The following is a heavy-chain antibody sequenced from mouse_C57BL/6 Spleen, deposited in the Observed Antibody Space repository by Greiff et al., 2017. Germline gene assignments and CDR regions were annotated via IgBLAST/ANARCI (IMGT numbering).Heavy chain of an antibody. CDR3: TIYDCKYYYAMDY. CDR1: GFTFSDSW. CDR2: IRNKANNHAT. Sequence: EVMLVEPGGGLVQPGGSMKLSCAASGFTFSDSWMDWVLQSPEKGLEWVAEIRNKANNHATYYAESVKGRFTISRDDSKSSVYLQMNSLRAEDTGIYYCTIYDCKYYYAMDYWGQGTSVTVSS. D-gene: IGHD2-4*01. J-gene: IGHJ4*01. V-gene: IGHV6-6*01.